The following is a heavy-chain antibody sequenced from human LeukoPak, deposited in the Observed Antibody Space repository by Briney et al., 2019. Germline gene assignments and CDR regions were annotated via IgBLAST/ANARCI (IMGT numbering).Heavy chain of an antibody. CDR2: IYYSGST. Sequence: ASETLSLTRTVSGGSISSSSYYWGWIRQPPGKGLEWIGSIYYSGSTYYNPSLKSRVTISVDTSKNQFSLKLSSVTAADTAVYYCARERATGYYYMDVWGKGTTVTASS. CDR1: GGSISSSSYY. CDR3: ARERATGYYYMDV. V-gene: IGHV4-39*07. D-gene: IGHD1-26*01. J-gene: IGHJ6*03.